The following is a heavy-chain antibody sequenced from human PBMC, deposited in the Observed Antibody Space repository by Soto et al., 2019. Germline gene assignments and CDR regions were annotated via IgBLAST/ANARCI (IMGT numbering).Heavy chain of an antibody. Sequence: GASVKVSCKAAAYTFTSYDINWVRQATGQDFEWMGWMNPNNGNTAYAQKFQGRVTMTRDTSKSTAFMELSSLTSEDTAVYYCARGPRNWGPDYWGQGTLVTVSS. J-gene: IGHJ4*02. CDR3: ARGPRNWGPDY. CDR2: MNPNNGNT. D-gene: IGHD7-27*01. V-gene: IGHV1-8*01. CDR1: AYTFTSYD.